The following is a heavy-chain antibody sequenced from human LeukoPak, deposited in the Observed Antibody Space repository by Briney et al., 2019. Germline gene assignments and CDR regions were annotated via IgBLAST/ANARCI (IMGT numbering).Heavy chain of an antibody. CDR3: ARDLETYCSGGSCYYYYYMDV. Sequence: GGSLSLSCAASGFTFSSYSMNWVRQAPGKGLEWVSSISSSSSYIYYADSVKGRFTISRDNAKNSLYLQMNGLRAEDTAVYYCARDLETYCSGGSCYYYYYMDVWGKGTTVTISS. J-gene: IGHJ6*03. CDR2: ISSSSSYI. V-gene: IGHV3-21*01. CDR1: GFTFSSYS. D-gene: IGHD2-15*01.